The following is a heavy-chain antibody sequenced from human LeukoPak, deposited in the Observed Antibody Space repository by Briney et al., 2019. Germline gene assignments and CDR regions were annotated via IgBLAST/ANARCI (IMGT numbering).Heavy chain of an antibody. CDR1: GGSFSGYY. Sequence: SETLSLTCAVYGGSFSGYYWSWIRQPPGKGLEWIGEINHSGSTNYNPSLKSRVTISVDTSKNQFSLKLSSVTAADTAVYYCARISTIVVVPAARRGNYWGQGTLVTVSS. CDR2: INHSGST. J-gene: IGHJ4*02. V-gene: IGHV4-34*01. D-gene: IGHD2-2*01. CDR3: ARISTIVVVPAARRGNY.